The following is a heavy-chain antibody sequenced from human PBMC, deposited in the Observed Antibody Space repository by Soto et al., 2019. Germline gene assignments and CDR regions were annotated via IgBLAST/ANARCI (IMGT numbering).Heavy chain of an antibody. D-gene: IGHD3-10*01. CDR2: VYSSGTT. V-gene: IGHV4-4*07. Sequence: PSETLSLTCSVSGGSINSYWRSWIRQPAGKGLEWIGRVYSSGTTDYNPSLNSRAPLSVETSKNKLSLKLSSVTAADTAVYYCARDIGSYAYGEGYWGQGSQVTVSS. CDR1: GGSINSYW. J-gene: IGHJ4*02. CDR3: ARDIGSYAYGEGY.